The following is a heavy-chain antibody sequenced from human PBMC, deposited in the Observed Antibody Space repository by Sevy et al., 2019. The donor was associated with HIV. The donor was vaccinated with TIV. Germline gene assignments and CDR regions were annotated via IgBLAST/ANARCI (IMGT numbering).Heavy chain of an antibody. CDR2: ISAYNGNT. CDR1: GYTFTSYG. V-gene: IGHV1-18*01. J-gene: IGHJ3*02. Sequence: VSVKVSCKASGYTFTSYGISWVRQAPGQGLEWMGWISAYNGNTNYAQKLQGRVTMTTDTSTSTAYMELGRLRSDDTAVYYCARDYGRYYYDSSGYRNDAFDIWGQGTMVTVSS. CDR3: ARDYGRYYYDSSGYRNDAFDI. D-gene: IGHD3-22*01.